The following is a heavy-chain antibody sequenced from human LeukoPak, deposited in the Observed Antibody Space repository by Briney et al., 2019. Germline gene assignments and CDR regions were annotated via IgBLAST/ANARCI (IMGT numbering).Heavy chain of an antibody. Sequence: GGSLTLSCATSGFTFSNYAMSWVRQAPGKGLEWVSAISGRGTNTHYSDSVKGRFTISRDNSKNTVYLQMSSLRAEGTAVYYCTKDSHASYSSGSYPVDYWGQGTLVTVSS. D-gene: IGHD3-10*01. CDR2: ISGRGTNT. CDR3: TKDSHASYSSGSYPVDY. J-gene: IGHJ4*02. CDR1: GFTFSNYA. V-gene: IGHV3-23*01.